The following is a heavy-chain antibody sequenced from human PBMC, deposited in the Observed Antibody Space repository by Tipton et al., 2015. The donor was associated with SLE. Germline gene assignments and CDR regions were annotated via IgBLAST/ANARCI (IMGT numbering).Heavy chain of an antibody. CDR2: IHDSGAT. D-gene: IGHD6-19*01. CDR1: CGSIRSGDYY. CDR3: AKNKAVPEN. J-gene: IGHJ4*02. Sequence: TLSLTCTVSCGSIRSGDYYWSWIRQHPGKGLEWSGYIHDSGATFYNPSLRSRSAISVDTSKNQFSLKLRSVTAADTAIYYCAKNKAVPENWGQGTLVTVSS. V-gene: IGHV4-31*03.